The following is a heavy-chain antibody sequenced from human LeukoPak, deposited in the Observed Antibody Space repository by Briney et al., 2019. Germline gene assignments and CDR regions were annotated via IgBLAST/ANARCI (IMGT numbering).Heavy chain of an antibody. CDR2: ISYDGSDI. CDR3: AKGLRGDLPTASDY. Sequence: GGSLRLSCAASGFTFSSYGMHWVRQAPGKGLEWVAVISYDGSDIYYADSVKGRFTISRDNSKNTLYLQMNSLRDEDTAVYYCAKGLRGDLPTASDYWGQGTLVTVSS. J-gene: IGHJ4*02. CDR1: GFTFSSYG. D-gene: IGHD3-16*01. V-gene: IGHV3-30*18.